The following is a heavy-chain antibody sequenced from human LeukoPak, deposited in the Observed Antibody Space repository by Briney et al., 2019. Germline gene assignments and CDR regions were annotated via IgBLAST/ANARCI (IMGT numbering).Heavy chain of an antibody. Sequence: ASLKVSCKASGYTFTGYYMHWVRQAPGQGLEWMGWINPNSGGTNSAQKFQGRVTMTRDTSISTAYMELSRLRSDDTAVYYCARSDQQMAYDAFDIWGQGTMVTVSS. CDR1: GYTFTGYY. CDR3: ARSDQQMAYDAFDI. CDR2: INPNSGGT. D-gene: IGHD5-24*01. J-gene: IGHJ3*02. V-gene: IGHV1-2*02.